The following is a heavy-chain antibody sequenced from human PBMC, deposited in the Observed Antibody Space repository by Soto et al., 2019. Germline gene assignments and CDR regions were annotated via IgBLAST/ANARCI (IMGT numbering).Heavy chain of an antibody. J-gene: IGHJ6*02. CDR1: GGSIISGGYY. V-gene: IGHV4-31*03. CDR2: IYYSGST. Sequence: PSETLSLTCTVSGGSIISGGYYWSLIRQDPGKGLEWIGYIYYSGSTYYNPSLKSRVTISVDTSKNQFSLKLSSVTAADTAVYYCARDKSGYDYYYYYGMDVWGQGTTVTVSS. D-gene: IGHD5-12*01. CDR3: ARDKSGYDYYYYYGMDV.